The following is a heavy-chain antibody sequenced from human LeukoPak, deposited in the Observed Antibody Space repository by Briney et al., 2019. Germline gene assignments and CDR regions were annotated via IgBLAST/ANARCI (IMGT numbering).Heavy chain of an antibody. D-gene: IGHD6-19*01. CDR3: AIARRTVAGTNSWFDP. J-gene: IGHJ5*02. CDR2: INHSGST. Sequence: PSETLSLTCAVYGGSFSGYYWSWIRQPPGKGLERIGEINHSGSTNYNPSLKSQVTISVDTSKNQFSLKLSSVTAADTAVYYCAIARRTVAGTNSWFDPWGQGTLVTVSS. V-gene: IGHV4-34*01. CDR1: GGSFSGYY.